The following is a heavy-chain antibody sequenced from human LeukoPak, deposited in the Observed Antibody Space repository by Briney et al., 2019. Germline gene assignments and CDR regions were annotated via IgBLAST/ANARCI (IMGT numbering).Heavy chain of an antibody. CDR2: INPSGGNT. V-gene: IGHV1-46*01. D-gene: IGHD6-19*01. CDR3: ARFAVHRRLAVAGQFGLDY. J-gene: IGHJ4*02. Sequence: GASVKVSCKASGHTFTGYYMHWVRQAPGQGLEWMGIINPSGGNTNYAQKFQGRVTMTRDTSTSTVYMELSSLISGDTAVYYCARFAVHRRLAVAGQFGLDYWGQGTLVTVSS. CDR1: GHTFTGYY.